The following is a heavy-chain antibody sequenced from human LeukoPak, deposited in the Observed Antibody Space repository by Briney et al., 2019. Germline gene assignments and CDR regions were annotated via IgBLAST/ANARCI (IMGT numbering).Heavy chain of an antibody. Sequence: SVKVSCKASGFTFTSSAVQWVRQARGQRLEWIGCFVVGSGDTNYAQTVQERVTITRDMSTSTAYMELSSLRSEDTAVYYCAATEGYGSGSYYAYYYGMDVWGKGTTVTVSS. D-gene: IGHD3-10*01. CDR3: AATEGYGSGSYYAYYYGMDV. V-gene: IGHV1-58*01. CDR1: GFTFTSSA. CDR2: FVVGSGDT. J-gene: IGHJ6*04.